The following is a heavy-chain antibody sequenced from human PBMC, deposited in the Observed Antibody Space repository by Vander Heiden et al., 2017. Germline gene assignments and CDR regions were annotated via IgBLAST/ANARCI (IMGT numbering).Heavy chain of an antibody. J-gene: IGHJ4*02. CDR1: GFTFNSYS. V-gene: IGHV3-48*02. CDR2: TSYSGTNV. D-gene: IGHD6-13*01. Sequence: EVQLVEAGGGLLQPGGFLRLSCPASGFTFNSYSMNWVRQAQGKGLEWVSHTSYSGTNVYYADSVKGRFTISRDNAKNSLYLQMNSLRDEDTAVYYCARRAGGSSWYFDNWGQGTLVIVSS. CDR3: ARRAGGSSWYFDN.